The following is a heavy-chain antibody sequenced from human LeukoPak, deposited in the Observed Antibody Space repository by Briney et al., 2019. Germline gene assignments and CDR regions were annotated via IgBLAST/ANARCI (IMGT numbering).Heavy chain of an antibody. CDR2: IFGNGDNT. J-gene: IGHJ4*02. V-gene: IGHV3-23*01. D-gene: IGHD3-10*01. CDR3: AKRNTMVRGGPCFDY. CDR1: GFTFSNAW. Sequence: GGSLRLSCAASGFTFSNAWMNWVRQAPGKGLEWVSIIFGNGDNTYYADSVKGRFTVSRDNSKDTLYLQMNDLRPDDTAIYYCAKRNTMVRGGPCFDYWGQGLLVTVSS.